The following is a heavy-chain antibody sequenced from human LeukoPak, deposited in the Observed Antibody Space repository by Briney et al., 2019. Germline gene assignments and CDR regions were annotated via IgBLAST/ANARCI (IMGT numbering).Heavy chain of an antibody. V-gene: IGHV4-59*08. J-gene: IGHJ4*02. D-gene: IGHD1-26*01. Sequence: SETLSLTCILSGGSISSDYWSWVREPPGKGLEWMGYIYCSGSTKYNPSRKSRVTISVDTSKNQFSLKLSSVTAADTAVYYCARRRGSYYDYWGQGTLVSVSS. CDR2: IYCSGST. CDR3: ARRRGSYYDY. CDR1: GGSISSDY.